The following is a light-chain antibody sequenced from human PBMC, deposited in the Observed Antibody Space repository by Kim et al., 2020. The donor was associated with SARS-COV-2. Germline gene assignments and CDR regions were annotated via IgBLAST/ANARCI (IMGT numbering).Light chain of an antibody. CDR1: QSVSSSY. J-gene: IGKJ2*01. CDR3: QQYGSSPPYT. Sequence: STGERATLSCRAGQSVSSSYLAWYQQKPGQAPRLLIYGASSRATGIPDRFSGSGSGTDFTLTISRLEPEDFAVYYCQQYGSSPPYTFGQGTKLEI. CDR2: GAS. V-gene: IGKV3-20*01.